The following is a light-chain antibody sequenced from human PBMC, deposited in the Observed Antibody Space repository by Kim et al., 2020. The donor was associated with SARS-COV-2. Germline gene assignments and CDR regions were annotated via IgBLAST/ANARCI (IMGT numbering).Light chain of an antibody. CDR2: AAS. V-gene: IGKV1-12*01. J-gene: IGKJ4*01. Sequence: GSVGDRVTITCRASQAISSWLAWYQQKPEKAPNLLIYAASSLQSGVPSRFSGSGSETNFTLTISSLQPEDFATYYCQQASSFPLTFGGGTKVDIK. CDR3: QQASSFPLT. CDR1: QAISSW.